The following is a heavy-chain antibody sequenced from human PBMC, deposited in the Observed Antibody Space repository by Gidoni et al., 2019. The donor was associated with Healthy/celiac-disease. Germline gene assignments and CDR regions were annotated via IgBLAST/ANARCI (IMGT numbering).Heavy chain of an antibody. CDR1: GGSISSYY. J-gene: IGHJ4*02. D-gene: IGHD6-19*01. CDR3: AKISGWYGEDY. V-gene: IGHV4-59*01. CDR2: LYYSGST. Sequence: QVQLQESGPGLVKPSETLSLTCTVSGGSISSYYWSWIRQPPGKGLEWIGYLYYSGSTNYNPSLKSRVTISVDTSKNQFSLKLSSVTAADTAVYYCAKISGWYGEDYWGQGTLVTVSS.